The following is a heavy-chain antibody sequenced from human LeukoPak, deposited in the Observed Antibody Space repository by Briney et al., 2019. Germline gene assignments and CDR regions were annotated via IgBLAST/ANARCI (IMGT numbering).Heavy chain of an antibody. V-gene: IGHV4-61*02. J-gene: IGHJ3*02. CDR3: ARDEYCSSTSCYGDAFDI. D-gene: IGHD2-2*01. Sequence: PSETLSLTCTVSGGSISSGSYYWSWIRQPAGKGLEWIGRIYTSGSTNYNPSLKSRVTLSVDTSKNQFSLELSSVTAADTAVYYCARDEYCSSTSCYGDAFDIWGQGTMVTVSS. CDR2: IYTSGST. CDR1: GGSISSGSYY.